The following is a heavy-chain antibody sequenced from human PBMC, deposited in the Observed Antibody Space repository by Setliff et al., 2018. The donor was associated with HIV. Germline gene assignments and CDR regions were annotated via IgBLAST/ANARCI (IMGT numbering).Heavy chain of an antibody. D-gene: IGHD6-19*01. CDR1: GDSIGTYS. V-gene: IGHV4-4*09. CDR3: ARSPRIGVAGEFEY. CDR2: IYGSGST. Sequence: PSETLSLTCAVSGDSIGTYSWHWIRQPPGKGLEWIGYIYGSGSTGYNPSLTSRVTMSTDTPNNRFALKLTSVTAADTAVYYCARSPRIGVAGEFEYWGQGTLVTVSS. J-gene: IGHJ4*02.